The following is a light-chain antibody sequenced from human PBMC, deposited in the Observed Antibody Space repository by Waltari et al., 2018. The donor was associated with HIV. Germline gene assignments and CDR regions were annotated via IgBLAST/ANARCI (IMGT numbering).Light chain of an antibody. Sequence: QSVLTQPPSVSGASGQRVTISCTGRSSNIGAGSDVHCYKQLQGTAPKLLIYGTSNRPSGVPDRFAASKSVTSASLAITGLQAEDEADYYCQSYDSSLSGKVFGGGTKLTVL. CDR1: SSNIGAGSD. V-gene: IGLV1-40*01. CDR3: QSYDSSLSGKV. CDR2: GTS. J-gene: IGLJ3*02.